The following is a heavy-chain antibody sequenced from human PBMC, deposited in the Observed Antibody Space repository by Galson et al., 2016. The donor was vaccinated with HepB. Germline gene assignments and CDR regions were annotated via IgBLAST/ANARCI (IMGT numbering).Heavy chain of an antibody. J-gene: IGHJ6*02. CDR3: VGATASKTGMDV. V-gene: IGHV3-72*01. Sequence: SLRLSCAASGFTFSENYMDWVRQAPGKGLEWVGRSRNKANSYTTEYAASVKGRFTISRDDSKNSLYLQMNSLKTEDTAVYYCVGATASKTGMDVWGQGTTVTVSS. CDR2: SRNKANSYTT. D-gene: IGHD1-26*01. CDR1: GFTFSENY.